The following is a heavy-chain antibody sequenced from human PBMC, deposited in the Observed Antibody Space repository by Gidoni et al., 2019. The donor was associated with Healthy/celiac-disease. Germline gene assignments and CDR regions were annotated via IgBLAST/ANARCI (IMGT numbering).Heavy chain of an antibody. CDR1: GCTFSSYA. J-gene: IGHJ4*02. D-gene: IGHD6-19*01. CDR3: ARDSETISSGWPPYFDY. Sequence: QVQLVQSGAEVKTPGSSVQVSCKPSGCTFSSYAISWVRQAPGQGLEWMGGIIPIFGTANYAQKFQGRVTITADESTSTAYMELSSLRSEDTAVYYCARDSETISSGWPPYFDYWGQGTLVTVSS. CDR2: IIPIFGTA. V-gene: IGHV1-69*01.